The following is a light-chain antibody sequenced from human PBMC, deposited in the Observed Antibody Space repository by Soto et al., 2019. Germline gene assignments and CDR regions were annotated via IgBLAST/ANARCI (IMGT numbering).Light chain of an antibody. CDR2: GAS. CDR1: QSVSSSF. V-gene: IGKV3-20*01. CDR3: QHRRT. J-gene: IGKJ1*01. Sequence: EIVLTQSPGTLSLSPGERATLSCRASQSVSSSFLAWYQQKPGQAPRLLIYGASSRATGIPDRFSGSGSGTDFTLTISRLEPEDFAVYYCQHRRTFGQGTKVEI.